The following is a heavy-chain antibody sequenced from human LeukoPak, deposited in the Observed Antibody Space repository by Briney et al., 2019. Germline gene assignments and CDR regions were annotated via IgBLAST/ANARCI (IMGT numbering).Heavy chain of an antibody. J-gene: IGHJ4*02. CDR2: VSTGSNYI. Sequence: GGSLRLSCTASGFTFSSYSLNWVRQAPGKGLEWVSSVSTGSNYIYYADSVKGRFTISRDNDKNSLYLQMNSLRVEDTAVYYCARPSYNSGSFFDYWGQGSLVTVS. CDR1: GFTFSSYS. V-gene: IGHV3-21*01. D-gene: IGHD3-10*01. CDR3: ARPSYNSGSFFDY.